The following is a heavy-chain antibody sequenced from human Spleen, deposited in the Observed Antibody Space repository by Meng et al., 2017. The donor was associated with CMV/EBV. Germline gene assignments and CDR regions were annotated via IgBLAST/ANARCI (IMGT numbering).Heavy chain of an antibody. J-gene: IGHJ4*02. CDR2: IYYSGST. V-gene: IGHV4-30-4*08. Sequence: QGQLQESGPGLVKPSQTLSLTCTVSGGSISSGDYYWSWIRQPPGKGLEWIGYIYYSGSTYYNPSLKSRVTISVDTSKNQFSLKLSSVTAADTAVYYCARGGYYDSSGAPRFDYWGQGTLVTVSS. CDR3: ARGGYYDSSGAPRFDY. D-gene: IGHD3-22*01. CDR1: GGSISSGDYY.